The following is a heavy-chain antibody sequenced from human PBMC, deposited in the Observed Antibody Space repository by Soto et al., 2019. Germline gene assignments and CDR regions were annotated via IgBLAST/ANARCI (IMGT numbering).Heavy chain of an antibody. CDR1: GYTFTNFF. D-gene: IGHD6-19*01. V-gene: IGHV1-46*01. CDR3: ARDLGSLVAVAGTCYFDY. CDR2: INPGGGST. J-gene: IGHJ4*02. Sequence: QVQLVQSGAEVKGPGASVKISCKASGYTFTNFFIHWVRQAPGQGLEWMGIINPGGGSTDYAQKFKGRVTLTRGASTNTVQMELSSLRSEDTAVYYCARDLGSLVAVAGTCYFDYLGQGTLVTVSS.